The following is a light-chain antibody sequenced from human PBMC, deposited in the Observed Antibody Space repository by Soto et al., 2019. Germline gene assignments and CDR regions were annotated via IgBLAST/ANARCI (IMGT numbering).Light chain of an antibody. Sequence: DIQLTQSPSFLSASIGDRVSITSRASQGISNFLAWYQQKPGEAPKLMIHTASTMQTGVPSRFSGSGSGTEFTITISSLQPEDFATYYCQQRHSYPITFGQGTRVEI. V-gene: IGKV1-9*01. J-gene: IGKJ5*01. CDR2: TAS. CDR1: QGISNF. CDR3: QQRHSYPIT.